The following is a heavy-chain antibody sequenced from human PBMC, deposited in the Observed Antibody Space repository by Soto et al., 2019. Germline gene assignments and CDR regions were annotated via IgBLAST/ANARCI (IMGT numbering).Heavy chain of an antibody. CDR1: GYTFTNNA. CDR3: ARGYDFVWGSYRSDAFDI. Sequence: QVQLVQSGAEVKKPGASVKVSCKASGYTFTNNAIHWVRQAPGQRLEWLGWLNAGNSNREYSPKFQGRIIMTKDTSASTAYMELSSLRSEDTAVYYCARGYDFVWGSYRSDAFDIWGQGTMVTVSS. CDR2: LNAGNSNR. J-gene: IGHJ3*02. V-gene: IGHV1-3*01. D-gene: IGHD3-16*02.